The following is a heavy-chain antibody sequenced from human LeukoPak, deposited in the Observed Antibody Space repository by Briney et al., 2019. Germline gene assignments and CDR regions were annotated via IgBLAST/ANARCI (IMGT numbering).Heavy chain of an antibody. CDR2: IYYSGST. D-gene: IGHD6-19*01. Sequence: SETLSLTCTVSGGSISSYYWSWIRQPPGKGLEWIGYIYYSGSTNYNPSLKSRVTISVDTSKNQFSLKLTSVTAADTAVYYCAREIAVAGSAFDIWGQGTMVTVSP. V-gene: IGHV4-59*12. CDR3: AREIAVAGSAFDI. J-gene: IGHJ3*02. CDR1: GGSISSYY.